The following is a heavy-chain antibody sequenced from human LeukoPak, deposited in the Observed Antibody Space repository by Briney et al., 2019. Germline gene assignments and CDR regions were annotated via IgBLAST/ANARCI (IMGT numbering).Heavy chain of an antibody. J-gene: IGHJ6*03. CDR1: GYSFSSDC. V-gene: IGHV3-21*04. D-gene: IGHD3-3*01. CDR3: AGEYYDFWSGYYYYYYYMDV. CDR2: ISSSSGYI. Sequence: GGSLSLSCAASGYSFSSDCKNGCRRAPPKGREGVSSISSSSGYIYYEDSLKGRFTISVDKSKNQLYLQMSSVTAEDTAVYYCAGEYYDFWSGYYYYYYYMDVWGKGTTVTVSS.